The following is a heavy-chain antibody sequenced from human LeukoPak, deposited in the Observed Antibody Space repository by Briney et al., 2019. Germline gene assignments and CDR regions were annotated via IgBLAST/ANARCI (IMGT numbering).Heavy chain of an antibody. CDR1: GFTFSNAW. D-gene: IGHD6-13*01. V-gene: IGHV3-15*01. Sequence: GGSLRLSCAASGFTFSNAWMSWVRQAPGKGLEWVGRIKSKPAGGTTDHAAPVKGRFTISRDDSKNTLYLQTNSLKTEDTAVYYCTTHGSPSDFDYWGQGTLVTVSS. CDR3: TTHGSPSDFDY. CDR2: IKSKPAGGTT. J-gene: IGHJ4*02.